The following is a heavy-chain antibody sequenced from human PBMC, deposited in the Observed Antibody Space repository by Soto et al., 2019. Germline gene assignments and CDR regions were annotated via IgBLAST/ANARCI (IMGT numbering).Heavy chain of an antibody. CDR2: ISAYNENT. CDR3: VREYRQLGPPTYYDYGMDV. Sequence: QVQLVQSGAEVKKPGASVKVSCKASGYTFSSYGISWVRQAPGQGLEWVGGISAYNENTNYAGKFQGRVTMTTETSTGTAYMDLRSLRSDDTAVYYCVREYRQLGPPTYYDYGMDVWGQVTTVTVSS. V-gene: IGHV1-18*01. D-gene: IGHD2-2*01. J-gene: IGHJ6*02. CDR1: GYTFSSYG.